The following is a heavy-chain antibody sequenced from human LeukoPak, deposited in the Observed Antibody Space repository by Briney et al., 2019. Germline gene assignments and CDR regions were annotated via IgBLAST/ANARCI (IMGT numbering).Heavy chain of an antibody. CDR3: ARSYCSGGSCYSGLGHY. Sequence: GASVKVSCKASGGTFSSYAISWVRQARGQGLEWMGRIIPILGIANYAQKFQGRVTITADKSTSTAYMELSSLRSEDTAVYYCARSYCSGGSCYSGLGHYWGQGTLVTVSS. D-gene: IGHD2-15*01. CDR1: GGTFSSYA. CDR2: IIPILGIA. V-gene: IGHV1-69*04. J-gene: IGHJ4*02.